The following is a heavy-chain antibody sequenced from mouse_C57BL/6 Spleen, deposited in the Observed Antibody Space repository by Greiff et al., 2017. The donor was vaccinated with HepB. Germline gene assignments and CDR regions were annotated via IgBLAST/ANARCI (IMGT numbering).Heavy chain of an antibody. V-gene: IGHV1-82*01. CDR1: GYAFSSSW. J-gene: IGHJ3*01. CDR3: ARGQMFAY. Sequence: QVQLKESGPELVKPGASVKISCKASGYAFSSSWMNWVKQRPGKGLEWIGRIYPGDGDTNYNGKFKGKATLTADKSSSTAYMQLSSLTSEDSAVYFCARGQMFAYWGQGTLVTVSA. CDR2: IYPGDGDT.